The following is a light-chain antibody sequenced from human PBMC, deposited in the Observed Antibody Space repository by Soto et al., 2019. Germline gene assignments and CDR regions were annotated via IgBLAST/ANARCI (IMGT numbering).Light chain of an antibody. J-gene: IGKJ4*01. CDR2: DAS. CDR1: QSVRSNY. CDR3: QQYGSTPLT. V-gene: IGKV3-20*01. Sequence: EIVLTQTPDTLSLSPRERATHSCRASQSVRSNYLAWYQQKPGQAPKFLIYDASSGATGIPDGFSGRGSGTDFLLPISRLEPEDFAVYYCQQYGSTPLTFGGGTK.